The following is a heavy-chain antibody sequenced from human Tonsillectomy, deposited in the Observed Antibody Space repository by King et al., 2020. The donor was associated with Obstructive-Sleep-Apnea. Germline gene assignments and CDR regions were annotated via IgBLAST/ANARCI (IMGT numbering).Heavy chain of an antibody. CDR1: GGYISSYY. J-gene: IGHJ4*02. CDR2: IYYSGST. D-gene: IGHD4-23*01. Sequence: MQLQESGPGLVKPSETLSLTCTASGGYISSYYWNWIRQPPGKGLEWIGYIYYSGSTNYNPSLKSRVTISVDTSKNQFSLKLSSVTAADTAIYYCARVGYGGHVDYWGQGTLVTVSS. CDR3: ARVGYGGHVDY. V-gene: IGHV4-59*01.